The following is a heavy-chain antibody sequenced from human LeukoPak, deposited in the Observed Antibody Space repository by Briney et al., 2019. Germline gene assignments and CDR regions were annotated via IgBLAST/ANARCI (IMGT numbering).Heavy chain of an antibody. CDR1: GFTFSSYG. Sequence: GGSLRLSCAASGFTFSSYGMDWVSQDAGKGLEWLAVIWYDGSNKYYADSVKGRLTISRDKSKNTLYLQMSSLRAEDTAIYYCARDRIYHYFDYWGQGTLVTVSS. D-gene: IGHD5/OR15-5a*01. CDR3: ARDRIYHYFDY. V-gene: IGHV3-33*01. CDR2: IWYDGSNK. J-gene: IGHJ4*02.